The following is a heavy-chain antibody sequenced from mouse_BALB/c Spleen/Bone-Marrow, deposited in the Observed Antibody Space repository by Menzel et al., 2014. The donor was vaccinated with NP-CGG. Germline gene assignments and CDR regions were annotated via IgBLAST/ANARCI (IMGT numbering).Heavy chain of an antibody. CDR2: IDPANGNT. Sequence: VQLQQSGAELVKPGASVKLSCTASGFTFKDYYMHWVRQRPEQGLEWIGRIDPANGNTNYDQKFQGKSTITGDTSSNTAYLQLSSLTSEDTAIYYCASDFYDSSSFAYWGQGTMVTVSA. CDR3: ASDFYDSSSFAY. J-gene: IGHJ3*01. D-gene: IGHD1-1*01. CDR1: GFTFKDYY. V-gene: IGHV14-3*02.